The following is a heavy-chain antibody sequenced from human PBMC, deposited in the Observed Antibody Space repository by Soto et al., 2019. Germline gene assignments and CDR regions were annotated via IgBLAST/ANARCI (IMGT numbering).Heavy chain of an antibody. CDR2: ISYDGSNK. J-gene: IGHJ4*02. Sequence: GGSLRLSCAASGFTFSSYAMHWVRQAPGKGLEWVAVISYDGSNKYYADSVKGRFTISRDNSKNTLYLQMNSLRAEDTAVYYCARSRIAAAGIRLAGGYWGQGTLVTVSS. CDR1: GFTFSSYA. CDR3: ARSRIAAAGIRLAGGY. D-gene: IGHD6-13*01. V-gene: IGHV3-30-3*01.